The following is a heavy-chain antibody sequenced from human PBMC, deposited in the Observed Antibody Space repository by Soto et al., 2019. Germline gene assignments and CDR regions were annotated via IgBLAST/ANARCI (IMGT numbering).Heavy chain of an antibody. CDR2: IYHSGST. V-gene: IGHV4-30-2*01. D-gene: IGHD3-9*01. CDR3: AREVILTGYYRERIYGMDV. J-gene: IGHJ6*02. CDR1: GGSISSGGYS. Sequence: QLQLQESGSGLVKPSQTLSLTCAVSGGSISSGGYSWSWIRQPPGKGLEWIGYIYHSGSTYYNPSLKSRVTISVDRSKNQFSLKLSSVTAADTAVYYCAREVILTGYYRERIYGMDVWGQGITVTVSS.